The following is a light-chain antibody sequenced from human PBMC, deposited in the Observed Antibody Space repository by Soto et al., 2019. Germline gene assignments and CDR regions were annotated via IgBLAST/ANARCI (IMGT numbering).Light chain of an antibody. CDR3: MQTIQLPLT. CDR1: QSLLDSNGKTF. Sequence: EIVMTQTPLSLPVTPGQPASISCRSSQSLLDSNGKTFLYWYMKKPGQAPQLLIYEVSNRFAGVPDRFSGSGSETDFTLNISRVEAEDFAVYYCMQTIQLPLTFGGGTRVEMK. V-gene: IGKV2D-29*01. CDR2: EVS. J-gene: IGKJ4*01.